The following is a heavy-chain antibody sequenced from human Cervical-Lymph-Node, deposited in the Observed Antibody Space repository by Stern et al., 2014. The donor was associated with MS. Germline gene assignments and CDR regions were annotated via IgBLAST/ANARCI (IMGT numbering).Heavy chain of an antibody. CDR3: MRGDY. Sequence: QVQLQESGPSLVKPSQTLSLTCTVSGASIKTIGYFWSWVRQPPGKGLELIGFISHSGVTFYNEALKSRVTLSQDTSANQFSLRLTSVTAAYTALYFCMRGDYWGRGILVAVSS. J-gene: IGHJ4*02. V-gene: IGHV4-31*03. CDR1: GASIKTIGYF. CDR2: ISHSGVT.